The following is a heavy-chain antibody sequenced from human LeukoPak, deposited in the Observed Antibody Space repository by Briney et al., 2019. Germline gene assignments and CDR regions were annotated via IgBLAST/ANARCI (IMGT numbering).Heavy chain of an antibody. Sequence: SQTLSLTCTVSGGSISSGSYYWSWIRQPAGKGLEWIGNIYPTGSTYYNPSLKSRVTISVDTSKNQFSLNVSSVSAADAAVYYCARAYSSSWYWNWFDPWGQGTLVTVSS. D-gene: IGHD6-13*01. V-gene: IGHV4-61*09. J-gene: IGHJ5*02. CDR3: ARAYSSSWYWNWFDP. CDR1: GGSISSGSYY. CDR2: IYPTGST.